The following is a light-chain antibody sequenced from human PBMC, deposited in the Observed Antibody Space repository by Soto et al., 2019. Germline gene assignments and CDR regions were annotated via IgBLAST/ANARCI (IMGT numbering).Light chain of an antibody. CDR3: QQYDKWPST. CDR1: QSISTY. V-gene: IGKV3-15*01. Sequence: EIGLTQSPATLSLSPGERATLSCRASQSISTYLAWYQRKPGQAPRLLIYGAYTRATGVAARFSGSGSGTEFTLIISSLQPEDFAVYYCQQYDKWPSTFGQGTKVDIK. CDR2: GAY. J-gene: IGKJ1*01.